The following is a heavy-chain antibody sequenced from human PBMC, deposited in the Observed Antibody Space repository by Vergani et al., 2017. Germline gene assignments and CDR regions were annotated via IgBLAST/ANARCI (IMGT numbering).Heavy chain of an antibody. J-gene: IGHJ6*03. CDR1: GFSFSSHA. CDR2: ISNDGSKK. Sequence: QVQLAESGGGSVQPGRSLRLSCAASGFSFSSHAIHWVRQAPGKGVEWVAVISNDGSKKYYADSVKGRFTISRDNAKNTLDLQMNSLRTQDTAVYYCAKAGSVTAGSLQYNFYMDVWGKGTTGTVS. CDR3: AKAGSVTAGSLQYNFYMDV. D-gene: IGHD5-24*01. V-gene: IGHV3-30*18.